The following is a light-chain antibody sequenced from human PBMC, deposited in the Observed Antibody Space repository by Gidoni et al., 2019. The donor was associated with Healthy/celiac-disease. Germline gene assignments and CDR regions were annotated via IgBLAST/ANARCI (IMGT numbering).Light chain of an antibody. CDR1: QSVLYSSNNKNY. V-gene: IGKV4-1*01. Sequence: IVMTQSPDSLAVSLGERATINCKSSQSVLYSSNNKNYVAWYQQKPGQPPKLLIYWASTRESGVPDRFGGSGSGTDLTLTISSLQAEDVAVYYCQQYFGTPYTFGQGTKLEIK. CDR3: QQYFGTPYT. J-gene: IGKJ2*01. CDR2: WAS.